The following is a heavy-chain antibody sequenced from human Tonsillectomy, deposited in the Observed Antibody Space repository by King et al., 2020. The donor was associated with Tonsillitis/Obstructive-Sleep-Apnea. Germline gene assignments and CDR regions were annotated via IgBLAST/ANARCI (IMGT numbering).Heavy chain of an antibody. CDR3: ARQNDDSSGYYFYAFDF. D-gene: IGHD3-22*01. CDR2: IYPGDSDT. J-gene: IGHJ3*01. CDR1: GYSFTSYW. Sequence: VQLVESGVEVKKPGESLKISCKGSGYSFTSYWIGWVRQMPGKGLEWMGIIYPGDSDTRYSPSFQGQVIISADKSISTAYLQWSNLKASDTAMYYCARQNDDSSGYYFYAFDFWGQGTMVTVSS. V-gene: IGHV5-51*01.